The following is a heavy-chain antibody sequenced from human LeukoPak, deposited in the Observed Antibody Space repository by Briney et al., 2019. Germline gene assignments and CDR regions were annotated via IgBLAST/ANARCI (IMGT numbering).Heavy chain of an antibody. CDR2: ISYDGSNK. V-gene: IGHV3-30-3*01. CDR1: GFTFSSYA. D-gene: IGHD5-18*01. Sequence: GGSLRLSCAASGFTFSSYAMTWVRQAPGKGLEWVAVISYDGSNKYYADSVKGRFTISRDNSKNTLYLQMNSLRAEDTAVYYCARSRVPRRGYSYGYNFDYWGQGTLVTVSS. J-gene: IGHJ4*02. CDR3: ARSRVPRRGYSYGYNFDY.